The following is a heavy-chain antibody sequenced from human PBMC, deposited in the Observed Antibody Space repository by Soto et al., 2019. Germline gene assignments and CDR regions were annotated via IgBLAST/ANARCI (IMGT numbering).Heavy chain of an antibody. J-gene: IGHJ4*02. CDR1: GGSMIARDYY. D-gene: IGHD1-26*01. Sequence: QLQLQESGPGLGKPSETVSLTCTVSGGSMIARDYYWACLRQPPGKGLEWIATIYYIGTTSYYNPFLKSRVTIPLDTSKSQFSLKLNSVTAADTAVYYCASQFGSGSYYYWGQGTVVTVSS. CDR3: ASQFGSGSYYY. CDR2: IYYIGTTS. V-gene: IGHV4-39*01.